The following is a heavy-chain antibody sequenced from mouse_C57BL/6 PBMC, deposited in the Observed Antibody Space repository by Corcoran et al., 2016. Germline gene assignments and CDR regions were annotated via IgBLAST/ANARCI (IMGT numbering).Heavy chain of an antibody. D-gene: IGHD1-1*01. CDR2: ISYDGSN. V-gene: IGHV3-6*01. Sequence: DVQLQESGPGLVKPSQSLSLTCSVTGYSITSGYYWNWIRQFPGNKLEWMGYISYDGSNNYNPSLKNRISITRDTSKNQFFLKLNSVTTEDTATYYCARGGYYGSSLYYAMDYWGQGTSVTVSS. CDR1: GYSITSGYY. CDR3: ARGGYYGSSLYYAMDY. J-gene: IGHJ4*01.